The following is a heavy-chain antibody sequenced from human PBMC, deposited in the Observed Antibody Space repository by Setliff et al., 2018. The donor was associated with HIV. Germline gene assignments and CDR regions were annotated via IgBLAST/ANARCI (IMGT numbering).Heavy chain of an antibody. J-gene: IGHJ6*02. Sequence: SVKVSCKASGGTFSSYAISWVRQAPGQGLEWMGGIIPIFGTANYAQKFQGRVTITADESTSTAYMELSSLGSEDTAVYYCARNVYGSGSYYRPYCYGMDVWGRGTTVTVSS. V-gene: IGHV1-69*13. CDR3: ARNVYGSGSYYRPYCYGMDV. CDR1: GGTFSSYA. CDR2: IIPIFGTA. D-gene: IGHD3-10*01.